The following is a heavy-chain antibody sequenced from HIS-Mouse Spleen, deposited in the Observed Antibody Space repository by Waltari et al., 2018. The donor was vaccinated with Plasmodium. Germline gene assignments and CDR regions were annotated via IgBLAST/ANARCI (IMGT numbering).Heavy chain of an antibody. CDR2: TYYSCRT. CDR1: GGSISSSSYY. Sequence: QLQLQESGPGLVKPSETLSLTCTVSGGSISSSSYYWGWIRQPPGKGLEWIGSTYYSCRTYTTPTLRSRVTISVDTSKNQCSLKLSSVTAADTAVYYCASLPRVEEVTTPFYYYYYGMDGWGQGTTVTVAS. V-gene: IGHV4-39*01. CDR3: ASLPRVEEVTTPFYYYYYGMDG. J-gene: IGHJ6*02. D-gene: IGHD4-4*01.